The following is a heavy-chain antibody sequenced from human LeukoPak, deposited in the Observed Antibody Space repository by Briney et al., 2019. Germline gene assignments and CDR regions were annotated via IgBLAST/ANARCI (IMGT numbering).Heavy chain of an antibody. D-gene: IGHD3-22*01. CDR3: AKDLGYYYDSSGYLGY. CDR1: GFTFSSYG. J-gene: IGHJ4*02. V-gene: IGHV3-30*18. Sequence: GGSLRLSCDASGFTFSSYGMHWVRQAPGKGLEWVAAISYHGSNKNYADSVKGRFTISRDNSKNTLYLQMNGLRAEDTAVYYCAKDLGYYYDSSGYLGYWGQGTLVTVSS. CDR2: ISYHGSNK.